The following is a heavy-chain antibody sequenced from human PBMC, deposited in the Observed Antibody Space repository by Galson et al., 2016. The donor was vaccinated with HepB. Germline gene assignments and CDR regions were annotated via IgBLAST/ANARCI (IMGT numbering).Heavy chain of an antibody. CDR2: INAGNGNT. CDR3: ARVDYSSSWFAFDI. CDR1: GYTFTSYA. V-gene: IGHV1-3*01. Sequence: SVKVSCKASGYTFTSYAIHWVRRAPGQRLEWMGWINAGNGNTKYSQKFQGRVTITRDTSASTAYMELSSLRSEDTAVYYCARVDYSSSWFAFDIWGQGTMVTVSS. J-gene: IGHJ3*02. D-gene: IGHD6-13*01.